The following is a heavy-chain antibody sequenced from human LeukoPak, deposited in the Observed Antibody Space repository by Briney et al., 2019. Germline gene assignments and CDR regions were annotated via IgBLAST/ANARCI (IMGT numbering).Heavy chain of an antibody. CDR2: IKQGGSKK. CDR1: AFTFSNHW. D-gene: IGHD6-19*01. Sequence: GGSLRLSCAASAFTFSNHWMSWVRKAPGKGLEWVATIKQGGSKKYYVDSVKGRFAISRDNAKNSLYLQMNILRAEDTAVYYCAISGIRVAGGVINGGQGILVTVPS. J-gene: IGHJ4*02. CDR3: AISGIRVAGGVIN. V-gene: IGHV3-7*01.